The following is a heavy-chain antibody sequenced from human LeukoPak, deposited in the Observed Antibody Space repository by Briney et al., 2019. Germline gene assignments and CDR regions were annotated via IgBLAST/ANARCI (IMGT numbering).Heavy chain of an antibody. CDR2: ISSSSSTI. J-gene: IGHJ5*02. CDR1: GFTFSSYE. V-gene: IGHV3-48*01. CDR3: AKGSSSSWSYNWFDP. D-gene: IGHD6-13*01. Sequence: GGSLRLSCAASGFTFSSYEMNWVRQAPGKGLEWVSYISSSSSTIYHADSVKGRFTISRDNAKNSLFLQMNSLRAEDTAVYYCAKGSSSSWSYNWFDPWGQGTLVTVSS.